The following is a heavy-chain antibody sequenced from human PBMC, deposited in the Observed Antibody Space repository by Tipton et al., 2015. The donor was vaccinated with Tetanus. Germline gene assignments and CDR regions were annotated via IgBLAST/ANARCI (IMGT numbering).Heavy chain of an antibody. CDR1: GGSMSNNY. CDR3: ARRSYCSSSRCFDAFDL. Sequence: TLSLTCTVSGGSMSNNYWSWIRQPPGKGLEWIAYIFHSGSTNYSPPLKSRVAISMDTSKNQISQKLSSVTAADTAVYYCARRSYCSSSRCFDAFDLWGQGTMVTVSS. V-gene: IGHV4-59*01. D-gene: IGHD2-2*01. J-gene: IGHJ3*01. CDR2: IFHSGST.